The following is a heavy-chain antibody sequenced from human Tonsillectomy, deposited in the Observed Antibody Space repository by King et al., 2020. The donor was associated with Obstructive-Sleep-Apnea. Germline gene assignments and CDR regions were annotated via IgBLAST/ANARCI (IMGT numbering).Heavy chain of an antibody. CDR2: IKQDGIEK. J-gene: IGHJ4*02. D-gene: IGHD6-19*01. CDR3: ARDRIAVAEWFFDY. CDR1: GFTFRSYW. V-gene: IGHV3-7*01. Sequence: VQLVESGGGFVQPGGSLRLSCAASGFTFRSYWMCWVRQAPGKGLEWVAKIKQDGIEKYYVDSVKGRFTISRDNAKNSLYLHMNSLRADDTAVYYCARDRIAVAEWFFDYWGQGTLVTVSS.